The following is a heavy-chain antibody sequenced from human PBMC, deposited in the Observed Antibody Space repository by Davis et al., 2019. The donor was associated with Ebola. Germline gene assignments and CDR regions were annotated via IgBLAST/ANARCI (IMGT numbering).Heavy chain of an antibody. CDR2: FDPEDGET. CDR1: GYTLTELS. V-gene: IGHV1-24*01. D-gene: IGHD4-17*01. J-gene: IGHJ6*02. CDR3: ARAWAVTTLYHWYGVDV. Sequence: ASVKVSCKVSGYTLTELSIHWVRQAPGKGLEWMGGFDPEDGETIYAQNFQGRVTMTEDTSTDTAYMELSSLRSEDTAVYYCARAWAVTTLYHWYGVDVWGQGTTVTVSS.